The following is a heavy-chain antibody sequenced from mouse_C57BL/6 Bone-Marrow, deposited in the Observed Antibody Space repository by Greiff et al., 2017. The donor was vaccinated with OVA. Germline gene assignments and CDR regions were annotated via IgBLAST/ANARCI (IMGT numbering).Heavy chain of an antibody. J-gene: IGHJ1*03. CDR2: ISSGGSYT. CDR3: ARPRLPDTLNFDV. D-gene: IGHD2-4*01. Sequence: EVKLVESGGDLVKPGGSLKLSCAASGFTFSSYGMAWVRQTQDKRLEWVATISSGGSYTYYPDSVKGRFTISRDNAKNTLYLQLSSLKSEDTAMYYCARPRLPDTLNFDVWGTGTTVTVSS. CDR1: GFTFSSYG. V-gene: IGHV5-6*01.